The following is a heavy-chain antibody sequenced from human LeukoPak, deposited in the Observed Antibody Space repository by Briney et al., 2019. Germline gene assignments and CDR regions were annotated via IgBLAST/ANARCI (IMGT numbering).Heavy chain of an antibody. CDR3: ARDAYGDYVGGDWFDP. CDR1: GYTFTSYA. CDR2: INTNTGNP. V-gene: IGHV7-4-1*02. J-gene: IGHJ5*02. D-gene: IGHD4-17*01. Sequence: ASVKVSCKASGYTFTSYAMNWVRQAPGQGLEWMGWINTNTGNPTYAQGFTGRFVFSLDTSVSTAYLQISSLKAEDTAVYYCARDAYGDYVGGDWFDPWGQGTLVTVSS.